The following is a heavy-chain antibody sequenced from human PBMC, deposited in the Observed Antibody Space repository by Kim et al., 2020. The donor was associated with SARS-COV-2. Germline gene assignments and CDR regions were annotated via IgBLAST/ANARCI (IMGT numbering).Heavy chain of an antibody. V-gene: IGHV1-69*13. CDR1: GGTFSSYA. Sequence: SVKVSCKASGGTFSSYAISWVRQAPGQGLEWMGGIIPIFGTANYAQKFQGRVTITADESTSTAYMELSSLRSEDTAVYYCARSDIVVVPTYYFDYWGQGTLVTVSS. CDR3: ARSDIVVVPTYYFDY. J-gene: IGHJ4*02. CDR2: IIPIFGTA. D-gene: IGHD2-2*01.